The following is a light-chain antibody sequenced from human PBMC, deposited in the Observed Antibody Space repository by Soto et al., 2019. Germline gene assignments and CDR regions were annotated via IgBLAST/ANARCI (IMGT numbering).Light chain of an antibody. CDR2: AVT. Sequence: QSALTQPRSVSGSHGQSVTISCTGSDVGDYDYVSWYQQHPGKAPKLMIYAVTNRPSGVPDRFSGSKSGDTASLTISGLQADDEADYYCCSYIGSDSVIFGGGTKLTV. CDR3: CSYIGSDSVI. V-gene: IGLV2-11*01. CDR1: SDVGDYDY. J-gene: IGLJ2*01.